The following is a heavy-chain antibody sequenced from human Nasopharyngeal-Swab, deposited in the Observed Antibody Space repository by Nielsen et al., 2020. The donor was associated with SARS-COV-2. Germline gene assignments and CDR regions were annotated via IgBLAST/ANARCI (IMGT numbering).Heavy chain of an antibody. CDR2: IYYSGST. CDR3: ASYSRLLGLFDY. CDR1: GGSISSSY. V-gene: IGHV4-59*01. D-gene: IGHD2-15*01. Sequence: SETLSLTCTVPGGSISSSYWSWIRQPPGKGLEWIGYIYYSGSTNYNPSLKSRVTISVDTSKNQFSLKLSSVTAADTAVYYCASYSRLLGLFDYWGQGTLVTVSS. J-gene: IGHJ4*02.